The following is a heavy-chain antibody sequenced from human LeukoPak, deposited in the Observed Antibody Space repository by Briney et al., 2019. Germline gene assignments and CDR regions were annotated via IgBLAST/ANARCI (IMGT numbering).Heavy chain of an antibody. CDR1: GYTFTSYY. J-gene: IGHJ4*02. D-gene: IGHD6-13*01. V-gene: IGHV1-69*13. Sequence: SVKVSCKASGYTFTSYYMHWVRQAPGQGLEWMGGIIPIFGTANYAQKFQGRVTITADESTSTAYMELSSLRSEDTAVYYCAILFETIIAAAVHYWGQGTLVTVSS. CDR2: IIPIFGTA. CDR3: AILFETIIAAAVHY.